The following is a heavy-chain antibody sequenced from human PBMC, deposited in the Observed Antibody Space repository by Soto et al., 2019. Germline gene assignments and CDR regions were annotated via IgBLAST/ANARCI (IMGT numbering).Heavy chain of an antibody. J-gene: IGHJ5*02. D-gene: IGHD6-13*01. V-gene: IGHV2-5*01. Sequence: SGPTLVNPTETLTLTCALSGLSLSTSGVGVGWIRQPPGKAPEWLALIYWNDEERYNPSLRSRLTITKDTSKNQVILVMTNMDPVDTATYYCAHDCSGYTASPYWFDPWGQGTSVTVSS. CDR1: GLSLSTSGVG. CDR3: AHDCSGYTASPYWFDP. CDR2: IYWNDEE.